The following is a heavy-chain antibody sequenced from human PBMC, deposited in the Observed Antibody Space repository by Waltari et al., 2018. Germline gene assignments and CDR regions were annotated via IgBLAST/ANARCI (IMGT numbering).Heavy chain of an antibody. V-gene: IGHV4-34*02. J-gene: IGHJ3*02. Sequence: QVQLQQWGAGLLKPSETLSLTCAVYGGSVSDDYWSWLRQPPGKGLEWVGQINHRGNTNYTPSLKTRVTISVDKSKTQFSLRLSSVTAADTAVYYCARVTDYSDTHGAFFAIWGQGTMVTVSS. D-gene: IGHD3-22*01. CDR3: ARVTDYSDTHGAFFAI. CDR2: INHRGNT. CDR1: GGSVSDDY.